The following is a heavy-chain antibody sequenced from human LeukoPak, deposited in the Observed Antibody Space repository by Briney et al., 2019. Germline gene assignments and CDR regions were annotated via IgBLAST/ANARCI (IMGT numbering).Heavy chain of an antibody. J-gene: IGHJ6*02. Sequence: GSSVKVSCKASGGTFSSYAISWVRQAPGQGLEWMGRIIPIAGIVNYAQKFQGRVTIIADKSTSTAYMELSGLRSEDTAVYYCHMGEDGYNGNYGMDVWGQGTTVTVSS. CDR3: HMGEDGYNGNYGMDV. V-gene: IGHV1-69*04. CDR1: GGTFSSYA. CDR2: IIPIAGIV. D-gene: IGHD5-24*01.